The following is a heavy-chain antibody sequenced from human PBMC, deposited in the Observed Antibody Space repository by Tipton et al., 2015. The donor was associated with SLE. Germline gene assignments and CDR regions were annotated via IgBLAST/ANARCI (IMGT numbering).Heavy chain of an antibody. CDR2: SDGSST. Sequence: SLRLSYAASGFTFSSYWMHWVRQAPGKGLVWVSRSDGSSTSYADSVKGRFTISRDNAKNTLYLQMNSLRAEDTAVYYYARDGRGSGSNWDYWGQGTLVTVSS. D-gene: IGHD1-26*01. CDR3: ARDGRGSGSNWDY. J-gene: IGHJ4*02. V-gene: IGHV3-74*01. CDR1: GFTFSSYW.